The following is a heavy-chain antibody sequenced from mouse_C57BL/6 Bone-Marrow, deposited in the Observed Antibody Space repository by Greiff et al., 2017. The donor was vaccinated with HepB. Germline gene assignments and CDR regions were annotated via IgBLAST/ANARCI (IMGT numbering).Heavy chain of an antibody. CDR1: GYTFTDYE. J-gene: IGHJ4*01. Sequence: QVQLQQSGAELVRPGASVTLSCKASGYTFTDYEMHWVKQTPVHGLEWIGAIDPETGGTAYNQKFKGKAILTADKSSSTAYMELRSLTSEDSAVYYCTRKGYYSKGYAMDYWGQGTSDTVSS. V-gene: IGHV1-15*01. CDR2: IDPETGGT. D-gene: IGHD2-5*01. CDR3: TRKGYYSKGYAMDY.